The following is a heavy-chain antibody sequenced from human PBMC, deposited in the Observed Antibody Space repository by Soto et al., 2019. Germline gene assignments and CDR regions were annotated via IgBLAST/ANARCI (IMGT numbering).Heavy chain of an antibody. D-gene: IGHD6-13*01. CDR2: ISAYNGNT. CDR3: ARHSSSYDAFDI. Sequence: ASVKVSCKASGYTFTSYGISWVRQAPGQGLEWMGWISAYNGNTNYARKLQGRVTMTTDTSTSTAYMELRSLRSDDTAVYYCARHSSSYDAFDIWGQGTMVTVSS. J-gene: IGHJ3*02. V-gene: IGHV1-18*01. CDR1: GYTFTSYG.